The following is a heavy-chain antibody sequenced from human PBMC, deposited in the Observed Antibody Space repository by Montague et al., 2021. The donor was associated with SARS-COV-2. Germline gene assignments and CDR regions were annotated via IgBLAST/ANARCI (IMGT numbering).Heavy chain of an antibody. CDR2: TYYRSKWYN. V-gene: IGHV6-1*01. D-gene: IGHD2-2*01. CDR3: ARIPVASKYYFDF. Sequence: CAISGDSVSSNIATWNWIRQSPSRGLEWLGRTYYRSKWYNDYAESVKSRITIYPDPSKHQFSLHLNSATPEDTALYYCARIPVASKYYFDFWGQGTLVTVSS. J-gene: IGHJ4*02. CDR1: GDSVSSNIAT.